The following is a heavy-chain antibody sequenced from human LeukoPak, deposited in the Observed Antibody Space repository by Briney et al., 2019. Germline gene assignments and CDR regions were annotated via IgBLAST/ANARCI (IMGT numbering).Heavy chain of an antibody. D-gene: IGHD3-10*01. CDR1: GFTFSNYW. CDR3: ARADNYGSILDY. Sequence: GGSLRLSCAASGFTFSNYWMSWVRQSPGRGLEWVANMDQDGSAEYYVDSVGGRFTVSRDNAKNSLYLQIDSLRAEDTAVYYCARADNYGSILDYWGRGTLVTVSS. CDR2: MDQDGSAE. V-gene: IGHV3-7*04. J-gene: IGHJ4*02.